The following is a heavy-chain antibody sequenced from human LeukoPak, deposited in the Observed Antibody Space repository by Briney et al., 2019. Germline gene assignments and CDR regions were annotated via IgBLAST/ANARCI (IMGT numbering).Heavy chain of an antibody. J-gene: IGHJ4*02. CDR2: INPDGDGM. CDR3: AAWTDRGYSY. CDR1: GFTFSLSW. D-gene: IGHD5-12*01. Sequence: GGSLRLSCTASGFTFSLSWMNWIRQAPGKGLGWVANINPDGDGMRFVDSVKGRFTMSRDNAQSSLHLQMNSLRVEDTAFYYCAAWTDRGYSYWGQGVLITVSS. V-gene: IGHV3-7*01.